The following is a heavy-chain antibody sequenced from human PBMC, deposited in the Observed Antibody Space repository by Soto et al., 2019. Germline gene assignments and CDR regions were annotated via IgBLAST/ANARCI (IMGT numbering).Heavy chain of an antibody. V-gene: IGHV4-59*01. CDR2: IYYSGST. D-gene: IGHD2-21*02. J-gene: IGHJ5*02. CDR1: GGSISSYY. CDR3: ARDLVTYCGGDCYPGWFDP. Sequence: QVQLQESGPGLVKPSETLSLTCTVSGGSISSYYWSWIRQPPGKGLEWIGYIYYSGSTNYNPSLKSRVTISVDTSKNQFSLKLSSVTAADTAVYYCARDLVTYCGGDCYPGWFDPWGQGTLVTVSS.